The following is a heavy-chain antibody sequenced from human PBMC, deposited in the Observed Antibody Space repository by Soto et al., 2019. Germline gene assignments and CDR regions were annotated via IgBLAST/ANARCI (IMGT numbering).Heavy chain of an antibody. V-gene: IGHV3-7*04. D-gene: IGHD3-22*01. J-gene: IGHJ3*01. Sequence: EVQLVESGGGLVQPGGSVRLSCVASGFTFGSYWMSWVRQTPGKGLEWVANIKPDGSEKFYVDSLKGRFTMSRDNAKNSLYLQMNSLIAEDTAVYYCGRGDYHDASGHFSDAFDVWGQGTMVTVSS. CDR1: GFTFGSYW. CDR3: GRGDYHDASGHFSDAFDV. CDR2: IKPDGSEK.